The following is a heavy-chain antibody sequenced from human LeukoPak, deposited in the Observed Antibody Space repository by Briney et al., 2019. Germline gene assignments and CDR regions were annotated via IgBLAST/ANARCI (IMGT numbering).Heavy chain of an antibody. CDR1: GFTFSSYE. V-gene: IGHV3-48*03. Sequence: PGGSLRLSCAASGFTFSSYEMNWVRQAPGKGLEWVSYISSSGSTIYYADSVKGRFTISRDNAKNSLYLQMNSLRAEDTAVYYCASIPAAMGGVDYWGQGTLVTVSS. CDR2: ISSSGSTI. J-gene: IGHJ4*02. CDR3: ASIPAAMGGVDY. D-gene: IGHD2-2*01.